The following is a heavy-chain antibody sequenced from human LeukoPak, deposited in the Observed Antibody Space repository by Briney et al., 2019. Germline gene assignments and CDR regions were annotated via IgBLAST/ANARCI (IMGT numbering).Heavy chain of an antibody. CDR2: IYYSGST. J-gene: IGHJ6*02. CDR3: ARSDYDYYGMDV. CDR1: GGSISSGGYY. V-gene: IGHV4-31*03. Sequence: PSETLSLTCTVSGGSISSGGYYWSWIRQHPGKGLEWIGYIYYSGSTYYNPSLKSRVTISVDTSKNQFSLKLSSVTATDTAVYYCARSDYDYYGMDVWGQGTTVTVSS.